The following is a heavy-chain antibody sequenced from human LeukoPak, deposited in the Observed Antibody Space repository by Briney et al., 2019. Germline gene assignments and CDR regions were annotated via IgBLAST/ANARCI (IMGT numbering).Heavy chain of an antibody. V-gene: IGHV1-69*13. CDR2: IIPIFGTA. Sequence: SVKVSCKASGGTFSSYAISWVRQAPGQGLEWMGGIIPIFGTANYAQKFQGRVTITADESTSTAYMELSSLRAEDTAVYYCAKGRLPGYQLLRRWDYFDYWGQGTLVTVS. CDR3: AKGRLPGYQLLRRWDYFDY. CDR1: GGTFSSYA. J-gene: IGHJ4*02. D-gene: IGHD2-2*01.